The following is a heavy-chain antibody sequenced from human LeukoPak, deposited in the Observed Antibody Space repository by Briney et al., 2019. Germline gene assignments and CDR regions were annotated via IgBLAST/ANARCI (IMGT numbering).Heavy chain of an antibody. J-gene: IGHJ4*02. V-gene: IGHV4-61*02. D-gene: IGHD6-13*01. CDR2: VYTTGAI. CDR3: ARSIISWDLRSYYFDY. CDR1: GGSISSGLYY. Sequence: KPSETLSLTCTLSGGSISSGLYYYNWIRQPAGKRLEWIGRVYTTGAIKYSPSLENRVTISIDTSKNQFSLKLSSVTAADTAVYYCARSIISWDLRSYYFDYWGQGTLVTVSS.